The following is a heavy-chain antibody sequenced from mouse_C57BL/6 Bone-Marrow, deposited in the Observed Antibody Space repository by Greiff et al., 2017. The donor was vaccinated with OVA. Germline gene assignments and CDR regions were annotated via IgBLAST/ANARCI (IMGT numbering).Heavy chain of an antibody. Sequence: EVKLVESGPGLVKPSQSLSLTCSVTGYSITSGYYWNWIRQFPGNKLEWRGYISYDGSNNYNPSLKDRISITRDTSKNQFFLKLNSVTTEDTATDYCARGRVGSYYFDYWGQGTTLTVSS. D-gene: IGHD1-1*02. CDR3: ARGRVGSYYFDY. CDR2: ISYDGSN. CDR1: GYSITSGYY. J-gene: IGHJ2*01. V-gene: IGHV3-6*01.